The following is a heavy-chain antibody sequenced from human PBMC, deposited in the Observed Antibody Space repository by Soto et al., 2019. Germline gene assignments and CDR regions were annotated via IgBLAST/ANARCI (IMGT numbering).Heavy chain of an antibody. CDR3: ARGNSGAFDI. CDR2: MNPLNGDT. D-gene: IGHD6-19*01. V-gene: IGHV1-3*01. J-gene: IGHJ3*02. CDR1: GYTFTTYS. Sequence: QGQLVQSGAEVKKPGASVKFSCKASGYTFTTYSMQWVRQAPGQRREWMGWMNPLNGDTKYSQRFQGRLTIIRDTYASTAYMELSSRRSEDTAIYYCARGNSGAFDIWGQGTMVTVSS.